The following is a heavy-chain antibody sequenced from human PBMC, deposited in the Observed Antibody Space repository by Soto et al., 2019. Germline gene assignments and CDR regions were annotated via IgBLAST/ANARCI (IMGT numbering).Heavy chain of an antibody. V-gene: IGHV5-51*01. CDR1: GYSFTSYW. D-gene: IGHD3-10*01. CDR2: IYPGDSDT. Sequence: GESLKISCKGSGYSFTSYWIGWVRQMPGKGLELMGVIYPGDSDTRYSPSFQGQVTIPADKSISTAYLQWSSLKASDTAMYYCAGGGVRGVITRTRDYYGMAVWGQGTTVTVSS. J-gene: IGHJ6*02. CDR3: AGGGVRGVITRTRDYYGMAV.